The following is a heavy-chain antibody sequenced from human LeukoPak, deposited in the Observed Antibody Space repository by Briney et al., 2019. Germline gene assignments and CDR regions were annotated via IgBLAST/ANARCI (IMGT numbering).Heavy chain of an antibody. Sequence: GESLKISCKGSGYSFTSYWIGWVRQMPGKGLEWMGIIYPGDSDTSYSPSFQGQVTISADKSISTSYLQWSSLKASDTAMYYCARRSRETYYDFWSGYWFDYWGQGTLVTVSS. CDR2: IYPGDSDT. CDR3: ARRSRETYYDFWSGYWFDY. CDR1: GYSFTSYW. J-gene: IGHJ4*02. V-gene: IGHV5-51*01. D-gene: IGHD3-3*01.